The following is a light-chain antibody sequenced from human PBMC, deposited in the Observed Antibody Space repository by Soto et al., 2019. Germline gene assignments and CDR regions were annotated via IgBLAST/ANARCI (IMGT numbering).Light chain of an antibody. Sequence: QSALTQPRSVSGSPGQSVTISCTGTSSDVGGYNYVSWYEQHPVKAPKRMIYDVTKRPSGVPDRFSGSKSGNTASLTISGLTAEDEADYYCCSYAGSYTWVFGTGTKLTVL. CDR2: DVT. J-gene: IGLJ1*01. CDR3: CSYAGSYTWV. V-gene: IGLV2-11*01. CDR1: SSDVGGYNY.